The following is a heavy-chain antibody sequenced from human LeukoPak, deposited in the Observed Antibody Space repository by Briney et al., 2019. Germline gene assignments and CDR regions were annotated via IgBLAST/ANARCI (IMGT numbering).Heavy chain of an antibody. D-gene: IGHD3-10*01. CDR3: ARDLVLGPVGYGSGSYYTINTRLFDY. V-gene: IGHV1-18*04. CDR2: ISAYNGNT. CDR1: GYTFTGYY. Sequence: ASVKVSCKASGYTFTGYYMHWVRQAPGQGLEWMGWISAYNGNTNYAQKLQGRVTMTTDTSTSTAYMELRSLRSDDTAVYYCARDLVLGPVGYGSGSYYTINTRLFDYWGQGTLVTVSS. J-gene: IGHJ4*02.